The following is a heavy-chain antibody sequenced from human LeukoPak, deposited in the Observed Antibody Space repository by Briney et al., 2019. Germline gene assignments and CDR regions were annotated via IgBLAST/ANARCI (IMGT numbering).Heavy chain of an antibody. Sequence: ASVKVSYKASVYTFTSYCIIWVRQAPRQGLEWMGWISAYNGNTNYAQKLQGRVTMTTDTSTSTAYMELRSLRSDDTAVYYCARDRGYYDSSGYYYFDYWGQGTLVTVSS. V-gene: IGHV1-18*01. D-gene: IGHD3-22*01. CDR1: VYTFTSYC. J-gene: IGHJ4*02. CDR3: ARDRGYYDSSGYYYFDY. CDR2: ISAYNGNT.